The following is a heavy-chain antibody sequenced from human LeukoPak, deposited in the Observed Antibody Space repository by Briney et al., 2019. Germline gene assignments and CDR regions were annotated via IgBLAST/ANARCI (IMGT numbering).Heavy chain of an antibody. V-gene: IGHV3-33*01. J-gene: IGHJ5*02. CDR1: GFTFSSYG. D-gene: IGHD6-19*01. Sequence: GRSLRPSCAAYGFTFSSYGTHCVSQPPGKGLGWEAVIRYDGSNKYNADSVKGRFTISMDNSKNTLYLQMNSLRAEDTAVYYCARDDGPRQWLVPENWFDPWGQGTLVTVSS. CDR2: IRYDGSNK. CDR3: ARDDGPRQWLVPENWFDP.